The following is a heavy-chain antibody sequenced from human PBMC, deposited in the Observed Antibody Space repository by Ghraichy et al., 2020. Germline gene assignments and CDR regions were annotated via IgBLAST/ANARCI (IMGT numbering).Heavy chain of an antibody. J-gene: IGHJ4*02. V-gene: IGHV3-7*01. Sequence: GESLNISCAASGFTFSSYWMSWVRQDPGKGLEWVANIKQDGSEKYYVDSVKGRFTISRDNAKNSLYLQMKSLRAEDTAVYYCARDRDYGGNFCLAYWGQGTLVTVSS. D-gene: IGHD4-23*01. CDR1: GFTFSSYW. CDR2: IKQDGSEK. CDR3: ARDRDYGGNFCLAY.